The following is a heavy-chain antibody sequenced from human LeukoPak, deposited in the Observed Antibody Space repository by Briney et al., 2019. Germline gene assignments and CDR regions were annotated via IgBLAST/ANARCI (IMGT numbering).Heavy chain of an antibody. CDR3: ARERQRWLQRGRSYFDY. J-gene: IGHJ4*02. Sequence: SETLSLTCAVYGGSFSGYYWSWIHQPPGKGLEWIGEINHSGSTNYNPSLKSRVTISVDTSKNQFSLKLSSVTAVDTAVYYCARERQRWLQRGRSYFDYWGQGTLVTVSS. CDR2: INHSGST. V-gene: IGHV4-34*01. D-gene: IGHD5-24*01. CDR1: GGSFSGYY.